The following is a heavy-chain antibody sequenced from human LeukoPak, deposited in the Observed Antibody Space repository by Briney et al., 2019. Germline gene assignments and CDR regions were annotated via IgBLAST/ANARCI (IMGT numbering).Heavy chain of an antibody. J-gene: IGHJ1*01. D-gene: IGHD6-13*01. CDR2: IKQDGSEE. CDR1: GFTFSTYW. Sequence: GGSLRLSCAASGFTFSTYWMSWVRQAPGKGLEWVAHIKQDGSEEYYVDSVKGRFIISRDNAKNSLFLQMNSLRDEDTAVYYCARLGYGYSSRWSNGGYFQHWGQGTLVTVSS. CDR3: ARLGYGYSSRWSNGGYFQH. V-gene: IGHV3-7*01.